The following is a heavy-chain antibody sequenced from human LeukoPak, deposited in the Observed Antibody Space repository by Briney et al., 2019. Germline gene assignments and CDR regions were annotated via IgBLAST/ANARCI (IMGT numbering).Heavy chain of an antibody. Sequence: SETLSLTCTVSGGFISSSRYYWGWIRQPPGRGLEWIGTIYYTGSTNYNPSLKSRVTILVDKSKNLFSLNMNSVTAADTAVYYCARGGDWRFDYWGRGTRVTVSS. J-gene: IGHJ4*02. CDR3: ARGGDWRFDY. V-gene: IGHV4-39*07. CDR1: GGFISSSRYY. CDR2: IYYTGST. D-gene: IGHD2-21*02.